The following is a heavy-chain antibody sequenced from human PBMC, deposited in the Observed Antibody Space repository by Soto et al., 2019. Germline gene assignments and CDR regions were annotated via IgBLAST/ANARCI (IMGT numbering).Heavy chain of an antibody. CDR2: INPTGGT. V-gene: IGHV4-34*01. Sequence: SETLSLTCAVYGGSFSDYYWSWVRQSPGKGLEWIGEINPTGGTNYNPSLKSRVTISVDTSKDQFSLQLSSVTAADTAVYYCARTRATPASRNLDYWGQGTLVTVSS. D-gene: IGHD1-1*01. J-gene: IGHJ4*02. CDR1: GGSFSDYY. CDR3: ARTRATPASRNLDY.